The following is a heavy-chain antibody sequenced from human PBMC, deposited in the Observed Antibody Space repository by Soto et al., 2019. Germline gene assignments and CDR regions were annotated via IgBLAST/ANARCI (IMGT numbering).Heavy chain of an antibody. CDR2: INPNSGGT. D-gene: IGHD1-7*01. J-gene: IGHJ6*01. Sequence: ASVKVSCKASGYTFTAYYMHWVRQAPGQGLEWMGWINPNSGGTNFAQKFQGWVTMTRDTSISTAYMELSRLRSDDTAVYYCATITGTTRPYGTDIWCQGTTVTLSS. CDR1: GYTFTAYY. CDR3: ATITGTTRPYGTDI. V-gene: IGHV1-2*04.